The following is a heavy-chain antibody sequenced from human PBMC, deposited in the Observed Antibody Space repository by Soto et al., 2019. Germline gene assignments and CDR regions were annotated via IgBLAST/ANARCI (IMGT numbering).Heavy chain of an antibody. CDR1: SGSFSGYY. J-gene: IGHJ4*02. Sequence: PSETLSLTCAVYSGSFSGYYWSWIRQPPGKGLEWIGEIYQGLTIIYNPSLESRVTISGDWSKNQFSLKLRSVTAADTAVYYSARHGGYYFAYWGQGTLVTVSS. V-gene: IGHV4-34*01. D-gene: IGHD3-16*01. CDR3: ARHGGYYFAY. CDR2: IYQGLTI.